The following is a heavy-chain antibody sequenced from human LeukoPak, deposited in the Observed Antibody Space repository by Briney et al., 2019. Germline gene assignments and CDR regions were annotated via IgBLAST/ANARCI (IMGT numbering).Heavy chain of an antibody. V-gene: IGHV1-2*06. CDR1: GYTFTGYY. J-gene: IGHJ4*02. D-gene: IGHD2-2*01. Sequence: ASVKVSCKASGYTFTGYYMHWVRKAPGQGLEWMGLINPNSGGTNYAQKFQGRVTMTRDTSISTAYMELSRLRSDDTAVYYCARFVVVVPAAFFDYWGQGTLVTVSS. CDR2: INPNSGGT. CDR3: ARFVVVVPAAFFDY.